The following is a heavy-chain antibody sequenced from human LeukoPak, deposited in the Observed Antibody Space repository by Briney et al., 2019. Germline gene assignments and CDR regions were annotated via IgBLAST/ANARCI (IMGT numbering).Heavy chain of an antibody. CDR2: INPADSDT. J-gene: IGHJ3*02. V-gene: IGHV5-51*01. CDR3: ARRRSSTSDAVDI. Sequence: GESLKISCKGSGYIFTHYWIGWVRQMPGKGLEWMGIINPADSDTRYSPSFQGQALISADKSISTAYLHWGSPKASDTAMYFCARRRSSTSDAVDIWGQGTMVTVS. CDR1: GYIFTHYW.